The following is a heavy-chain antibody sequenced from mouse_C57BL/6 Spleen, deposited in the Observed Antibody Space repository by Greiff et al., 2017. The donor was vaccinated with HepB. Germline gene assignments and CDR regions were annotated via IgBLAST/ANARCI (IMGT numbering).Heavy chain of an antibody. Sequence: VQLQQPGAELVMPGASVKLSCKASGYTFTSYWMHWVKQRPGQGLEWIGEIDPSDSYTNYNHKFKGKSTLTVDKSSSTAYMQRSSLTSEDSAVYYCARGGDDSYFDYWGQGTTLTVSS. V-gene: IGHV1-69*01. CDR1: GYTFTSYW. D-gene: IGHD2-4*01. J-gene: IGHJ2*01. CDR3: ARGGDDSYFDY. CDR2: IDPSDSYT.